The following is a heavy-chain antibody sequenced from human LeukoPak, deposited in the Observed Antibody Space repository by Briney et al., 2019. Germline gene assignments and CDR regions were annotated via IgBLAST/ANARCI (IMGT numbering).Heavy chain of an antibody. CDR1: GFTFSSYG. D-gene: IGHD6-13*01. Sequence: GGSLRLSCAASGFTFSSYGMSWVRQAPGKGLEWVSAISGSGGSTYNADSVKGRFTISRDNSKNTLYLQMNSLRAEDTAVYYCAKAFFPGIAAAGTEAIDYWGQGTLVTVSS. CDR2: ISGSGGST. CDR3: AKAFFPGIAAAGTEAIDY. V-gene: IGHV3-23*01. J-gene: IGHJ4*02.